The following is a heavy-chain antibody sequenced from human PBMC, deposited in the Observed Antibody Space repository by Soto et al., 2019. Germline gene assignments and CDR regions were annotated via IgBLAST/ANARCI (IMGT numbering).Heavy chain of an antibody. J-gene: IGHJ5*02. CDR3: AKRRHGELDP. D-gene: IGHD3-10*01. Sequence: PGGSLRLSCAASGFTFTSYAMNWVRQAPGQGLEWVSTISAGGYVNTYYADSVKGRFTISRDNSKNTLYLQMNSLRADDTAVYYCAKRRHGELDPWGQGTLVTVSS. V-gene: IGHV3-23*01. CDR2: ISAGGYVNT. CDR1: GFTFTSYA.